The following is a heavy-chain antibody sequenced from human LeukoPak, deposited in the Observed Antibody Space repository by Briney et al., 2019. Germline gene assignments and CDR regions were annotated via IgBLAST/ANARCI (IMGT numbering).Heavy chain of an antibody. D-gene: IGHD2-2*01. CDR1: GFMFRNYV. J-gene: IGHJ2*01. CDR3: AIWSAVVPAAISHYWYFDL. CDR2: IRYDGSDE. V-gene: IGHV3-30*02. Sequence: GGSLRLSCAASGFMFRNYVMHWVRQAPGKGLEWVAFIRYDGSDESYADSVKGRFTISRDNSKNTLYLQMNSLRDEDTAVYYCAIWSAVVPAAISHYWYFDLWGRGTLVTVSS.